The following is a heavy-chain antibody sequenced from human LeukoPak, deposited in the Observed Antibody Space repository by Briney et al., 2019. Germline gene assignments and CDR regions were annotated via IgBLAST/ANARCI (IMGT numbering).Heavy chain of an antibody. Sequence: SETLSLTCTLSGGSISSYYWSWIRQPPGKGLEWIGYIYYSGSTNYNPSLKSRVTISVDTSKNQFSLKLSSVTAADTAVYYCARDSDYYDSSGYYDYWGQGTLVTVSS. CDR1: GGSISSYY. CDR3: ARDSDYYDSSGYYDY. CDR2: IYYSGST. D-gene: IGHD3-22*01. V-gene: IGHV4-59*01. J-gene: IGHJ4*02.